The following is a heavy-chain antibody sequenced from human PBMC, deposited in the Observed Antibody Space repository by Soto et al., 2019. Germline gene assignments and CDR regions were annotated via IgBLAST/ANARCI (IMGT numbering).Heavy chain of an antibody. D-gene: IGHD2-21*02. CDR1: GFTFSRDG. CDR2: INRDGSTT. J-gene: IGHJ4*02. Sequence: EVQLVESGGDLVQPGGSLRLSCAASGFTFSRDGMHWVRQAPGKGLVWVSRINRDGSTTNYADSVKGRFTISRDNDKNTVYLQVNSLTAEDTAVYYCARGDLYFDYWGQGTLVTVSS. CDR3: ARGDLYFDY. V-gene: IGHV3-74*01.